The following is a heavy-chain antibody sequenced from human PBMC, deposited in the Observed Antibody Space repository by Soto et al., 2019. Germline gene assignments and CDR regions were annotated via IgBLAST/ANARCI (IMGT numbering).Heavy chain of an antibody. V-gene: IGHV5-51*01. CDR2: IYPGDSDT. Sequence: GESLKISCKGSGYTFTNYWIGWVRQMPGRGLEWMGIIYPGDSDTKYNPSFQGQVTISADKSITATYLQWSSLKASDTAIYYCAASIFYYGMDVWGQGTTVTVSS. CDR1: GYTFTNYW. J-gene: IGHJ6*02. CDR3: AASIFYYGMDV.